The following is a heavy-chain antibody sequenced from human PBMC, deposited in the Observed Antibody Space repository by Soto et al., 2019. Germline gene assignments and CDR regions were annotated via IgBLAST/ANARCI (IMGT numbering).Heavy chain of an antibody. CDR3: ARVGLLWFGEVTPGFDY. V-gene: IGHV4-34*01. CDR2: INHSGST. Sequence: SETLSLTCAVYGGSFSGYYWSWIRQPPGKGLEWIGEINHSGSTNYNPSLKSRVTISVDTSKNQFSLKLSSVTAADTAVYYCARVGLLWFGEVTPGFDYWGQGTLVTVSS. D-gene: IGHD3-10*01. CDR1: GGSFSGYY. J-gene: IGHJ4*02.